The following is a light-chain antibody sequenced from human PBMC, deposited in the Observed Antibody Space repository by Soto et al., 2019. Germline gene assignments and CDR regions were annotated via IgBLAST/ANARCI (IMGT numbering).Light chain of an antibody. CDR2: EVS. V-gene: IGLV2-14*01. Sequence: QSALTQPASVSGSPGQSITISCTGTSSDVCGYNYVSWYQQHPGKAPKLMIYEVSNRPSGVSNRFSGSKSGNTASLTISGLQAEDEADYYCSSYTSSSIYVFCTGTKLTVL. J-gene: IGLJ1*01. CDR1: SSDVCGYNY. CDR3: SSYTSSSIYV.